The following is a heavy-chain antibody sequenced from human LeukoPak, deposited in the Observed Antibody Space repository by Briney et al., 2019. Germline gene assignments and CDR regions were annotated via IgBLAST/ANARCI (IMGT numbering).Heavy chain of an antibody. J-gene: IGHJ4*02. V-gene: IGHV4-61*01. CDR3: ARLPYSSSPFDY. D-gene: IGHD6-13*01. Sequence: SETLSLTCTVSGGSVSSGSYYWSWIRQPPGKGLEWIGYIYYSGSTNYNPSLKSRVTISVDTSKNQFSLKLSSVTAADTAVYYCARLPYSSSPFDYWGQGTLVTVSS. CDR1: GGSVSSGSYY. CDR2: IYYSGST.